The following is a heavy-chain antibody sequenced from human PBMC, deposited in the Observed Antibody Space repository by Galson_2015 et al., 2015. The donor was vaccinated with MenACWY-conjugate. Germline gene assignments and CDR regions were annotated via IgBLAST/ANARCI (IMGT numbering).Heavy chain of an antibody. CDR3: TRQPESYSHGMDV. J-gene: IGHJ6*02. V-gene: IGHV3-7*03. CDR2: IKQDGSER. Sequence: SLRLSCAASGFTFSTYWMTWVRQAPGKGLEWVANIKQDGSERYYVDSVKGRFIISRDNAKNSLYLQVSSLRVEDTAVYYRTRQPESYSHGMDVWGQGTTVTVSS. CDR1: GFTFSTYW. D-gene: IGHD2-21*01.